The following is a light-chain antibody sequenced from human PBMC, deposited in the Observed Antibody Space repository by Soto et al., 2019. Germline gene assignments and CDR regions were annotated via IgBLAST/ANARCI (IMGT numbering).Light chain of an antibody. CDR1: QSVSGSH. V-gene: IGKV3-20*01. J-gene: IGKJ1*01. CDR2: GAS. Sequence: EIVLTQSPGTLSLSPGERATLSCRASQSVSGSHLAWYQQKPGQAPRLLIYGASSRATGIPDRFSGSGSGTDFTLTISRLEPEDCAVYYCQQSGSSSWTFGQGTKVEIK. CDR3: QQSGSSSWT.